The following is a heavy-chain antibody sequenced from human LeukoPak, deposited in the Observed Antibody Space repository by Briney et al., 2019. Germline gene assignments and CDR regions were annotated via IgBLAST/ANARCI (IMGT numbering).Heavy chain of an antibody. D-gene: IGHD3-22*01. J-gene: IGHJ4*02. CDR2: IYTSENT. CDR1: GASISTYY. V-gene: IGHV4-4*07. Sequence: SETLSLTCTVSGASISTYYWSWIRQPAGKGLEWIGHIYTSENTNYNPSLKSRVTMSVDTSKNQFSLKLTSVTAADTAVYYCARVYYDSTGYYYRTRYYFDFWGQGTLVTVSS. CDR3: ARVYYDSTGYYYRTRYYFDF.